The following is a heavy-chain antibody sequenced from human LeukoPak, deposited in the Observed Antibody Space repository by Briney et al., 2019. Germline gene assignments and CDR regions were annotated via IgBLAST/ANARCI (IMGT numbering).Heavy chain of an antibody. CDR3: TRDITDSSCITWFDP. CDR1: GFIFSTYG. J-gene: IGHJ5*02. V-gene: IGHV3-33*01. CDR2: ISHDVSSK. Sequence: GGSLRLSCAASGFIFSTYGMHWVRRGPGKGLEWVVDISHDVSSKYYADSVKGRFTISRDNSKNTLFLQMNSLRAEYTAVYYCTRDITDSSCITWFDPWGPGTLVTVSS. D-gene: IGHD3-22*01.